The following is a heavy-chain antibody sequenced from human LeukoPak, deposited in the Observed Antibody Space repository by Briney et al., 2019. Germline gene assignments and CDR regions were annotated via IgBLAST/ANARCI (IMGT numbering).Heavy chain of an antibody. CDR3: AREYCSGGRCYAYLDY. V-gene: IGHV3-21*01. CDR1: AFTFSTYS. J-gene: IGHJ4*02. CDR2: ISSSSSNT. Sequence: GGSLRLSCAASAFTFSTYSMNWVRQAPGKGPEWVSSISSSSSNTYYADSVKGRFTISRDDAKNSLYLQMNSLRAEDTAVYYCAREYCSGGRCYAYLDYWGPGTLVTVSS. D-gene: IGHD2-15*01.